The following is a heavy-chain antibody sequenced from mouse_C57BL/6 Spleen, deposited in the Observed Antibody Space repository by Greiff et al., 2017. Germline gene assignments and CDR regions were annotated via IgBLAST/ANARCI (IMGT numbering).Heavy chain of an antibody. CDR2: IDPNSGGT. CDR1: GYTFTSYW. J-gene: IGHJ4*01. Sequence: VQLQQPGAELVKPGASVTLSCKASGYTFTSYWMHWVKQRPGRGLEWIGRIDPNSGGTKYNEKFKSKATLTVDKPSSTAYMQLSSLTSEDSAVYYCATWTLRYAMDYWGQGTSVTVSS. CDR3: ATWTLRYAMDY. V-gene: IGHV1-72*01.